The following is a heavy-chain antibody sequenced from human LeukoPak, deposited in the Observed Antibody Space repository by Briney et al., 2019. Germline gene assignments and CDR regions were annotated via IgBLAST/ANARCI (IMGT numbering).Heavy chain of an antibody. D-gene: IGHD3-3*01. J-gene: IGHJ5*02. V-gene: IGHV3-30-3*01. Sequence: GGSLRLSCAASGFTFSSYAMHWVRQAPGKGLEWVAVISYDGSNKYYADSVKGRFTISRDNSKNTLYLQMNSLRAEDTAVYYCASEPDYDFSQVDPWGQGTLVTVSS. CDR3: ASEPDYDFSQVDP. CDR1: GFTFSSYA. CDR2: ISYDGSNK.